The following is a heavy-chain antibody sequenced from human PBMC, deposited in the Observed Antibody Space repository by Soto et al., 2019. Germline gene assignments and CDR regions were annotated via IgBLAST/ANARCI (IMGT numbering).Heavy chain of an antibody. D-gene: IGHD2-21*02. J-gene: IGHJ6*02. CDR1: GGTISDYY. CDR2: MYNTGST. CDR3: ARDLWGYCGADCYPLDV. Sequence: AETLSLTCTVSGGTISDYYRSWIRQPPGKGLEWIGYMYNTGSTIYNPSLKSRVTISVDTSKNQFSLKLSSVTAADTAVYYCARDLWGYCGADCYPLDVRGQGTTVTVS. V-gene: IGHV4-59*01.